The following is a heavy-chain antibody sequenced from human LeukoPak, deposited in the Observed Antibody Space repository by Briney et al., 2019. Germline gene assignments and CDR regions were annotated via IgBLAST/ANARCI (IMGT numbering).Heavy chain of an antibody. V-gene: IGHV1-24*01. CDR2: FDPEDGET. J-gene: IGHJ4*02. CDR1: GYTLTELS. Sequence: ASVKVSCKVSGYTLTELSMHWVRQAPGKGLEWMGGFDPEDGETIYAQKFQGRVTMTEDTSTDTAYMELSSLRSEDTAVYYCATRHYDSSGYPYLYYFDYWGQGTLVTVSS. D-gene: IGHD3-22*01. CDR3: ATRHYDSSGYPYLYYFDY.